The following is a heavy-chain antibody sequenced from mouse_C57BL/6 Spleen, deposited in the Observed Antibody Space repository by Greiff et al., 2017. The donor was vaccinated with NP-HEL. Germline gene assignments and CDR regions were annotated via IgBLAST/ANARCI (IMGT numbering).Heavy chain of an antibody. Sequence: DVMLVESGGGLVKPGGSLKLSCAASGFTFSDYGMHWVRQAPEKGLEWVAYISSGSSTIYYADTVKGRFTISRDNAKNTLFLQMTSLRSEATAMYYWARRKLWPFDYWGQGTTLTVSS. CDR1: GFTFSDYG. D-gene: IGHD4-1*01. CDR3: ARRKLWPFDY. V-gene: IGHV5-17*01. J-gene: IGHJ2*01. CDR2: ISSGSSTI.